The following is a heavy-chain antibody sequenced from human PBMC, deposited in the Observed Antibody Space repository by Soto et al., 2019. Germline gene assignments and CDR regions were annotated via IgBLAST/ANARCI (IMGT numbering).Heavy chain of an antibody. CDR1: GFTFSSYS. J-gene: IGHJ6*02. Sequence: GGSLRLSCAASGFTFSSYSMNWVRQAPGKGLEWVSFISSSSIYIYYADSVKGRFAISRDNAKNSLYLQMNSLRAEDTAVYYCATQYGMDVWGQGTTVIVSS. V-gene: IGHV3-21*01. CDR3: ATQYGMDV. CDR2: ISSSSIYI.